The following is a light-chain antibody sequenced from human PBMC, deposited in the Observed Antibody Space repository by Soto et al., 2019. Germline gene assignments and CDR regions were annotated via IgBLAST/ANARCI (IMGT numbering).Light chain of an antibody. CDR1: RGHNNYT. J-gene: IGLJ2*01. V-gene: IGLV4-69*01. CDR2: LYTDGSH. CDR3: QTWGIGIYVA. Sequence: QLVLTQSPSASASLGASVKLTCTLSRGHNNYTIAWHQQQPEKGPRYLMILYTDGSHIKGDGVPDRFSGSSSGAERYLTISSLQSAAEAECCCQTWGIGIYVAFGGGTKLTVL.